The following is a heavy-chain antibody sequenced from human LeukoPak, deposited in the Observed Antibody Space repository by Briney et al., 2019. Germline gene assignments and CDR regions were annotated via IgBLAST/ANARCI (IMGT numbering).Heavy chain of an antibody. D-gene: IGHD1-26*01. V-gene: IGHV6-1*01. J-gene: IGHJ5*02. CDR1: GDSVSSNSAA. Sequence: SQTLSLTCAISGDSVSSNSAAWNWIRQSPSRGLEWLGRTYYRSKWYNDYAVSVKSRVTINPDTSKNQFSLQLNSVTPEDTAVYYCARAGRSLVGATFIIWFDPWGQGALVTVSS. CDR3: ARAGRSLVGATFIIWFDP. CDR2: TYYRSKWYN.